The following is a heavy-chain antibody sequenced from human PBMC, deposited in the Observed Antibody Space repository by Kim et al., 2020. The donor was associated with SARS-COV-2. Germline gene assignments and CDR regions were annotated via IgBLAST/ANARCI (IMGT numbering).Heavy chain of an antibody. CDR2: IIPILGIA. V-gene: IGHV1-69*02. D-gene: IGHD2-15*01. Sequence: SVKVSCKASGGTFSSYTISWVRQAPGQGLEWMGRIIPILGIANYAQKFQGRVTITADKSTSTAYMELSSLRSEDTAVYYCAGSEGVVVAATAFDYWGQGTLVTVSS. J-gene: IGHJ4*02. CDR1: GGTFSSYT. CDR3: AGSEGVVVAATAFDY.